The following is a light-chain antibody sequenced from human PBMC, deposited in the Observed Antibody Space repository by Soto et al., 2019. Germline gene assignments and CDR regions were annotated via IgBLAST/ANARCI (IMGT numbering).Light chain of an antibody. CDR2: DAS. CDR3: QQRSNWTSEFT. V-gene: IGKV3-11*01. J-gene: IGKJ3*01. Sequence: EIVLTQSPDTLSLSPGERATLSCRASQSVGSSLAWYQQKPGQAPRLLIYDASKRATGIPARISGSGSGTDFTLTLTSLEPEAFAVYSCQQRSNWTSEFTFGPGTKVDIK. CDR1: QSVGSS.